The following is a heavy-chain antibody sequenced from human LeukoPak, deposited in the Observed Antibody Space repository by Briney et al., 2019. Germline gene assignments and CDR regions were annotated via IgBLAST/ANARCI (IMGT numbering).Heavy chain of an antibody. CDR2: IFYNGGS. V-gene: IGHV4-31*03. J-gene: IGHJ3*01. D-gene: IGHD2-2*01. CDR1: GDSMSSGGYL. CDR3: VRLTCSGSSCSGGGAFDV. Sequence: SETLSLTCSGSGDSMSSGGYLWTSMRQHPRTGLEWIGYIFYNGGSYYSPSLQSRLTISVDTSQKQFSLKMSSVTAADTAVYYCVRLTCSGSSCSGGGAFDVWGQGTVVTVSS.